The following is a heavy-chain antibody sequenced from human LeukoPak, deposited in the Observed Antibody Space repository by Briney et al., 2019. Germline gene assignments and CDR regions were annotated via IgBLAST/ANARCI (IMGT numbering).Heavy chain of an antibody. CDR3: AKLVVVPAAVDI. CDR2: IYYSGST. J-gene: IGHJ3*02. D-gene: IGHD2-2*01. CDR1: GGSISSYY. Sequence: SETLSLTCTVSGGSISSYYWSWIRQPPGKGLEWIGYIYYSGSTNYNPSLKSRVTISVDTSKDQFSLKLSSVTAADTAVYYCAKLVVVPAAVDIWGQGTMVTVSS. V-gene: IGHV4-59*01.